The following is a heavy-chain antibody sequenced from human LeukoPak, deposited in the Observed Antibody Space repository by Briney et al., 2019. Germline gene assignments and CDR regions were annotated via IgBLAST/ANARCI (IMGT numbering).Heavy chain of an antibody. CDR1: GFTFDDYA. CDR3: TREPPQGPVGGIDY. J-gene: IGHJ4*02. Sequence: GRSLRLSCTASGFTFDDYAMSWFRQAPGKGLEWISFIRNKAYGGTIEYAASVKGRFTVSRDDSKSIAYLQMNSLRTEDTAMYYCTREPPQGPVGGIDYWGQGTLVTVSS. CDR2: IRNKAYGGTI. V-gene: IGHV3-49*03. D-gene: IGHD1-26*01.